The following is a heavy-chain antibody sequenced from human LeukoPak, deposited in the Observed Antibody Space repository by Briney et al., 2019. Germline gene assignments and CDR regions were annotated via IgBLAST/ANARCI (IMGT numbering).Heavy chain of an antibody. J-gene: IGHJ3*02. Sequence: SQTLSLTCAISGDSVSSNSAAWNWIRQSPSRGLEWLGRTYYRSKWYNDYAVSVKSRITINPDTSKNQFSLQLNSVTPEDTAVYYCARDGGDGYNGLKAFDIWGQGTMVTVSS. CDR2: TYYRSKWYN. V-gene: IGHV6-1*01. CDR3: ARDGGDGYNGLKAFDI. CDR1: GDSVSSNSAA. D-gene: IGHD5-24*01.